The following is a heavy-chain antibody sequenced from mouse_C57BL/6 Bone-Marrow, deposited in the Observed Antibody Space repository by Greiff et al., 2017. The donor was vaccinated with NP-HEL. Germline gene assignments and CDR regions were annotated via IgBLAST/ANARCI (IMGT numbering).Heavy chain of an antibody. V-gene: IGHV1-59*01. J-gene: IGHJ4*01. CDR2: IDPSDSYT. Sequence: VQLQQSGAELVRPGTSVKLSCKASGYTFTSYWMHWVKQRPGQGLEWIGVIDPSDSYTNYNQKFKGKATLTVDTSSSTAYMQLSSLTSEDSAVYYCARELRHYAMDYWGQGTSVTVSS. D-gene: IGHD2-12*01. CDR1: GYTFTSYW. CDR3: ARELRHYAMDY.